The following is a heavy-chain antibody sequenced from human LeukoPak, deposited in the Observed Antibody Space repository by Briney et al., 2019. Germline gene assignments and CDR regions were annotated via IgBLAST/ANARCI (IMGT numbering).Heavy chain of an antibody. Sequence: GRSLRLSCAASGFGFTSHGMNWVRQTPGKGLEWVAFIRSDGSNKYYADSVKGRFTISRDNSKNTLYLQMNSLRAEDTAVYYCAKGIAAAGIWNWFDPWGQGTLVTVSS. V-gene: IGHV3-30*02. CDR3: AKGIAAAGIWNWFDP. J-gene: IGHJ5*02. D-gene: IGHD6-13*01. CDR1: GFGFTSHG. CDR2: IRSDGSNK.